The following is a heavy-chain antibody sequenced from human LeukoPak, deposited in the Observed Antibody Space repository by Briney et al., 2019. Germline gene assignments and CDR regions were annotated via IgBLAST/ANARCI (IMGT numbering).Heavy chain of an antibody. CDR1: GFAFGSLS. Sequence: GGSLRLSCVASGFAFGSLSMSWVRQAPGKGLEWVSYISSSGSTIYYADSVKGRFTISRDNAKNSLYLQMNSLRAEDTAVYYCAREGMEWYSSSWYWFDPWGQGTLVTVSS. CDR3: AREGMEWYSSSWYWFDP. V-gene: IGHV3-48*04. D-gene: IGHD6-13*01. J-gene: IGHJ5*02. CDR2: ISSSGSTI.